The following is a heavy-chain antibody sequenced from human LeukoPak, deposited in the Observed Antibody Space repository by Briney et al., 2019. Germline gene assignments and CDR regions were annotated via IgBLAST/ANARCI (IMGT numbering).Heavy chain of an antibody. CDR1: GGSISSSSYY. J-gene: IGHJ4*02. CDR2: IYYSGST. V-gene: IGHV4-39*01. Sequence: SETLSLTCTVSGGSISSSSYYWGWIRQPPGKGLEWIVSIYYSGSTYYNPSLKSRVTIYVDTSKNQFSLKLSSVTAADTAVYYCARTGLAYYDYVWGSYRPNAFDYWGQGTLVTVSS. CDR3: ARTGLAYYDYVWGSYRPNAFDY. D-gene: IGHD3-16*02.